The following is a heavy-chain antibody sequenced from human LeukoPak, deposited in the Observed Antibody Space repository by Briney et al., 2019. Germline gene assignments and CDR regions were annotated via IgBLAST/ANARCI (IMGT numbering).Heavy chain of an antibody. D-gene: IGHD3-10*01. Sequence: PGGSLRLSCAASGFTFSNFAMSWVRQAPGPGLEWVSAMSSVTYYADSVKGRFTISRDDSKSTLFLQMDSLRAEDTAVYYCAKAFFSGSGGNHKHFDSWGQGTLVTVSS. CDR3: AKAFFSGSGGNHKHFDS. CDR1: GFTFSNFA. V-gene: IGHV3-23*01. CDR2: MSSVT. J-gene: IGHJ4*02.